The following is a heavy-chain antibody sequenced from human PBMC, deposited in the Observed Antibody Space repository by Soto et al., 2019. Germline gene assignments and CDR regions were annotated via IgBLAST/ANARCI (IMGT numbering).Heavy chain of an antibody. CDR2: IIPIFGTA. D-gene: IGHD2-15*01. CDR3: ASTCGYALGGSCLFNFAFDY. CDR1: GGTFSSYA. V-gene: IGHV1-69*01. Sequence: QVQLVQSGAEVKKPGSSVKVSCKASGGTFSSYAISWVRQAPGQGLEWMGGIIPIFGTANYAQKFQGRVKVTAEESTSTAYMGLSSKRSEAAAVYYFASTCGYALGGSCLFNFAFDYWGQGTLVTVSS. J-gene: IGHJ4*02.